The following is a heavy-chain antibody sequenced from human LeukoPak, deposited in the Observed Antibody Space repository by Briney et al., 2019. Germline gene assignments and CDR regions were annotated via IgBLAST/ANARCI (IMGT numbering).Heavy chain of an antibody. CDR3: TTGGHYFGS. V-gene: IGHV3-15*01. CDR2: IISKGDGGTT. CDR1: GVTISDAW. Sequence: GGSLRLSCVASGVTISDAWMSWVRQAPGKGLEWVGRIISKGDGGTTDYAAPVTDRFIISRDDSKNTLFLQMNSLEADDTAVYYCTTGGHYFGSWGQGTLVIVSS. D-gene: IGHD3-10*01. J-gene: IGHJ4*02.